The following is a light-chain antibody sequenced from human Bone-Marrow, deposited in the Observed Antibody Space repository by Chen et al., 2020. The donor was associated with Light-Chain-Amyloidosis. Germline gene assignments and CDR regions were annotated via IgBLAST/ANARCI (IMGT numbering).Light chain of an antibody. Sequence: SYVLTQPSSVSVAPGQTATIASGGNNIGSTSVHWYQQTPGQAPLLVVYDDSDRPSGIPERLSDCKSGNSATVTISRVEGGDEADYCCQVWERSGGRPVFGGGTKLTVL. CDR1: NIGSTS. V-gene: IGLV3-21*02. CDR2: DDS. CDR3: QVWERSGGRPV. J-gene: IGLJ3*02.